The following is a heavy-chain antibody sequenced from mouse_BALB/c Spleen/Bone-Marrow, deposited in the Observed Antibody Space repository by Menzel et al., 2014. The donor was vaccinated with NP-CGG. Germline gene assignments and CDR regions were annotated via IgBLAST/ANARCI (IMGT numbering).Heavy chain of an antibody. Sequence: QVQLKESGPGLVQPSQSLSIPCTVSGFSLTSYGVHWVRQSPGKGLEWLGVIWSGGSTDYNAAFISRLSISKDNSKSQVFFKMNSLQANDTAIYYCARGEVRPFDYWGQGTTLTVSS. CDR2: IWSGGST. D-gene: IGHD2-14*01. CDR1: GFSLTSYG. CDR3: ARGEVRPFDY. V-gene: IGHV2-2*02. J-gene: IGHJ2*01.